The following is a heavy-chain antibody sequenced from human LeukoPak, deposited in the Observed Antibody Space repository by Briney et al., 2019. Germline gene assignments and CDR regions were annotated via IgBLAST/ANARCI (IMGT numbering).Heavy chain of an antibody. J-gene: IGHJ2*01. CDR2: IYTSGST. CDR3: ARDQGTMVRGRGVIPDWYFDL. Sequence: PSETLSLTCTVSGGSISSYYGSWIRQPAGKGLEWIGRIYTSGSTNYNPSLKSRVTMSVDTSKNQFSLKLSSVTAADTAVYYCARDQGTMVRGRGVIPDWYFDLWGRGTLVTVSS. CDR1: GGSISSYY. D-gene: IGHD3-10*01. V-gene: IGHV4-4*07.